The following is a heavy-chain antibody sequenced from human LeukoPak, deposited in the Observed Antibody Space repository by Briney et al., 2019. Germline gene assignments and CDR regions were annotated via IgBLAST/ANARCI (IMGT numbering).Heavy chain of an antibody. CDR3: ARISGSYSSY. D-gene: IGHD1-26*01. Sequence: PSETLSLTCAVYGGSFSGFYYSWIRQPPGKGLEWIGEINHSGTTNYNPSLKSRVTISVDTSQNQFSLKLSSVTAADTAVYYCARISGSYSSYWGQGTLVTVSS. CDR1: GGSFSGFY. J-gene: IGHJ4*02. V-gene: IGHV4-34*01. CDR2: INHSGTT.